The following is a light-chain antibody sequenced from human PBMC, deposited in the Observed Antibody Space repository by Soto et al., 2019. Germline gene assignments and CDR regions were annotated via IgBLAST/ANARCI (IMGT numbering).Light chain of an antibody. V-gene: IGKV3-15*01. Sequence: EIVLTQSPATLSVSAGERATQSRRASQSVSSNLAWYQQKPGQAPSLLIYGASTRATGVPDRFSGTGSGTEFTLTISSLKSEDYAVYYCQQYKSWPPITFGQGTRLEIK. CDR2: GAS. J-gene: IGKJ5*01. CDR3: QQYKSWPPIT. CDR1: QSVSSN.